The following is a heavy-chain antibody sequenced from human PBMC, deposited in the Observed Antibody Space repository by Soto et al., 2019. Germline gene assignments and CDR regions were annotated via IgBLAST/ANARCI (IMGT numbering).Heavy chain of an antibody. CDR2: LSGSGGST. CDR1: GFTFSSYA. J-gene: IGHJ6*02. Sequence: EVQLLESGGGLVQPGGSLRLSCAASGFTFSSYAMSWVRQAPGKGLEWVSALSGSGGSTYYADSVKGRFTIARDNYKNTLYLQMTRLRAEDTAVYYCAKFLSTTVTYYYYYVMDVWGQGTTVTVSS. D-gene: IGHD4-17*01. V-gene: IGHV3-23*01. CDR3: AKFLSTTVTYYYYYVMDV.